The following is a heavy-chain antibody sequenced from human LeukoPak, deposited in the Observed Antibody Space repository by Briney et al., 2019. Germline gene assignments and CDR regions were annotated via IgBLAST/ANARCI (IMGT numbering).Heavy chain of an antibody. V-gene: IGHV1-8*03. CDR2: MNPNSGNT. J-gene: IGHJ5*02. CDR3: ARATVTTFNWFDP. CDR1: GYTFTSYG. Sequence: ASVKVSCKASGYTFTSYGISWVRQAPGQGLEWMGWMNPNSGNTGYAQKFQGRVTITRNTSISTAYMELSSLRSEDTAVYYCARATVTTFNWFDPWGQGTVVTVSS. D-gene: IGHD4-17*01.